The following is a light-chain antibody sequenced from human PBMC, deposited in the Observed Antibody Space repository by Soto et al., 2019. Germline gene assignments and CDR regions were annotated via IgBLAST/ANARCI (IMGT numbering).Light chain of an antibody. CDR1: QSINTW. V-gene: IGKV1-5*03. CDR3: QQYKTYSRT. J-gene: IGKJ1*01. CDR2: EGP. Sequence: DIQMTQSPSTLSASVGDRVTITCRASQSINTWLAWYQQKPGETPKLLIYEGPTLERGVPSRFSGSGSGTEFTLTISSLQPDDFATFYCQQYKTYSRTFGQGTKVEVK.